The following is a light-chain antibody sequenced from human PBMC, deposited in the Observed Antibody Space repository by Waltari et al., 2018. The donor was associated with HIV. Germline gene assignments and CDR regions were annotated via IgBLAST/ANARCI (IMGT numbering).Light chain of an antibody. CDR1: QSISSNF. Sequence: EIVLTQSPGTLSLSPGERATLSCRASQSISSNFLAWYQQKSGQAPRLLIYGASSRATGIPDRFSGSGSGTDFTLTIGRLEPEDFAMYYCQQYGSSVYTFGQGTKLEFK. CDR3: QQYGSSVYT. V-gene: IGKV3-20*01. J-gene: IGKJ2*01. CDR2: GAS.